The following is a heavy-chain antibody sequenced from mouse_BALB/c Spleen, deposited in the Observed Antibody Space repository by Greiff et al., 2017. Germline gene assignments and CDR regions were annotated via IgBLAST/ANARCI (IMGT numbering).Heavy chain of an antibody. CDR2: ISSGGSYT. D-gene: IGHD2-10*02. J-gene: IGHJ4*01. V-gene: IGHV5-9-4*01. CDR1: GFTFSSYA. Sequence: DVKLQESGGGLVKPGGSLKLSCAASGFTFSSYAMSWVRQSPEKRLEWVAEISSGGSYTYYPDTVTGRFTISRDNAKNTLYLEMSSLRSEDTAMYYCARLLVSYAMDYWGQGTSVTVSS. CDR3: ARLLVSYAMDY.